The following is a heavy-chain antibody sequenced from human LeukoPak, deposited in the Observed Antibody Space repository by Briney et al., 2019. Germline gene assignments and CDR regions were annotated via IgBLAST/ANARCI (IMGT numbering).Heavy chain of an antibody. CDR3: ALSTVAGTIDY. J-gene: IGHJ4*02. CDR1: GGSFSGYY. CDR2: INHSGST. V-gene: IGHV4-34*01. Sequence: SETLSLTCAVYGGSFSGYYWSWIRQPPGKGLEWIGEINHSGSTNYNPSLKSRVTISVDTSKNQFSLKLSSVTAADTAVYYCALSTVAGTIDYWGQGTLVTVSS. D-gene: IGHD6-19*01.